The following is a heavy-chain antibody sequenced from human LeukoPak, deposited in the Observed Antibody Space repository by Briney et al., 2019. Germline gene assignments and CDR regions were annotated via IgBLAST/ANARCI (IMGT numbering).Heavy chain of an antibody. CDR1: VGFTTYDY. CDR2: IHTTGST. D-gene: IGHD4-23*01. V-gene: IGHV4-4*07. CDR3: ARGGGNRHFDS. Sequence: PSETLSLTCSVSVGFTTYDYWNWIRQPAGKAPEWIGRIHTTGSTNYNPSLKSRLTMSLDKSKNQFSLTVTSMTAADTALYYCARGGGNRHFDSWGQGILVTVSS. J-gene: IGHJ4*02.